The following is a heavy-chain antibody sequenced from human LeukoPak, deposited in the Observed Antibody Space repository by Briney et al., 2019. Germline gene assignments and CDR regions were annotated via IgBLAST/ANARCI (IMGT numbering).Heavy chain of an antibody. Sequence: SETLSLTCTVSGGSISSSSYYWGWIRQPPGKGLEWIGSIYYGGSTYYNPSLKSRVTISVDTSKNQFSLKLSSVTAADTAVYYCARHKITFGGVIGRLDAFDIWGQGTMVTVSS. CDR2: IYYGGST. V-gene: IGHV4-39*01. CDR1: GGSISSSSYY. CDR3: ARHKITFGGVIGRLDAFDI. J-gene: IGHJ3*02. D-gene: IGHD3-16*02.